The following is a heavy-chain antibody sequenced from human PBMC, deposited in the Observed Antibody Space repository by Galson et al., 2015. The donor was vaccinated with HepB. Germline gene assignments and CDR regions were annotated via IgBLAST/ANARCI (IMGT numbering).Heavy chain of an antibody. CDR2: ISAYNGNT. V-gene: IGHV1-18*04. D-gene: IGHD3-22*01. CDR3: ARGVVYYDSSGYLTDAFDI. Sequence: SVKVSCKASGYTFTSYGISWVRQAPGQGLEWMGWISAYNGNTNYAQKLQGRVTMTTDTSTSTAYMELRSLRSDDTAVYYCARGVVYYDSSGYLTDAFDIWGQGTMVTVSS. CDR1: GYTFTSYG. J-gene: IGHJ3*02.